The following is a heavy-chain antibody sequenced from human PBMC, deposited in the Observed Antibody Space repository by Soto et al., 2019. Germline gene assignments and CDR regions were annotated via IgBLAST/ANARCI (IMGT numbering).Heavy chain of an antibody. J-gene: IGHJ4*02. V-gene: IGHV4-39*01. CDR1: GESMSNTAYY. CDR2: IFYTGSA. D-gene: IGHD1-26*01. Sequence: QLQLQESGPGLVKPSETLSLTCNVSGESMSNTAYYWGWIRQTPGKGLEWIGSIFYTGSAYYNSSLKSQFTISVDTSKNQFSLKLLSVAAADTAIYYCARLKSTYSGSYYGGGFFDYWGQGSLVTVSS. CDR3: ARLKSTYSGSYYGGGFFDY.